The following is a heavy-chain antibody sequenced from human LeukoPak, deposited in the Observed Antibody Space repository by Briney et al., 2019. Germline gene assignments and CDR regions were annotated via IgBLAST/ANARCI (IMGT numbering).Heavy chain of an antibody. CDR1: GFAFNKYW. V-gene: IGHV3-74*01. CDR3: ATGNYYDSRGYYTFGH. Sequence: GGSLRLSCAASGFAFNKYWMHWVRQTPGKGLVWVSRINGDGSTTSYADSVKGGFTISRDNAKNTLYLQMSSLRAEDTAVYYCATGNYYDSRGYYTFGHGGPGTLVAVSS. J-gene: IGHJ4*02. D-gene: IGHD3-22*01. CDR2: INGDGSTT.